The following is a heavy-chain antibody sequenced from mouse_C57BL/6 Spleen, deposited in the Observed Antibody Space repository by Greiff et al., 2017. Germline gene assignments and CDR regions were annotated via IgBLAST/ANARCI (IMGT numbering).Heavy chain of an antibody. Sequence: EVQLQQSGPELVKPGASVKISCKASGYTFTDYYMNWVKQSHGKSLEWIGDINPNNGGTSYNQKFKGKATLTVDKSSSTAYMELRSLTSEDSAVYYCAWPTAQVAWFAYWGQGTLVTVSA. CDR3: AWPTAQVAWFAY. J-gene: IGHJ3*01. D-gene: IGHD3-2*02. CDR1: GYTFTDYY. CDR2: INPNNGGT. V-gene: IGHV1-26*01.